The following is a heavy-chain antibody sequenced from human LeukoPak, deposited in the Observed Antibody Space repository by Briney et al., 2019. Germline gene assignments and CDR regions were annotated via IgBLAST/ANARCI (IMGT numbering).Heavy chain of an antibody. CDR1: GFTFSRYG. Sequence: GRSLRLSCAASGFTFSRYGMHWVRQAPGKGLEWVSYISSSSSTIYYADSVKGRFTISRDNAKNSLYLQMNSLRAEDTAVYYCARVDIVATLLPDYWGQGTLVTVSS. CDR2: ISSSSSTI. D-gene: IGHD5-12*01. CDR3: ARVDIVATLLPDY. V-gene: IGHV3-48*04. J-gene: IGHJ4*02.